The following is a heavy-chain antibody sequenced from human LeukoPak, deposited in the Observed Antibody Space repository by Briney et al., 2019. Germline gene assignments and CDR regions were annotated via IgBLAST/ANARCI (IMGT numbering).Heavy chain of an antibody. J-gene: IGHJ4*02. CDR1: GGTFSSYA. V-gene: IGHV1-69*13. CDR3: ARVIDSSGYYYFDY. CDR2: IIPIFGIA. Sequence: SVKVSCKASGGTFSSYAISWVRQAPGQGLEWMGRIIPIFGIANYAQKFQGRVTITADESTSTAYMELSSLRSEDTAVYYCARVIDSSGYYYFDYWGQGTLVTVCS. D-gene: IGHD3-22*01.